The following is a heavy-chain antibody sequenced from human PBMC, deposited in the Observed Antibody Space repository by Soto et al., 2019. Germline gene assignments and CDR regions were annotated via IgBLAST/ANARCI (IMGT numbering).Heavy chain of an antibody. CDR3: ARDKITGLFDY. CDR2: IYHSGST. V-gene: IGHV4-30-2*01. D-gene: IGHD2-8*02. J-gene: IGHJ4*02. CDR1: GGSISSGGYS. Sequence: PSETLSLTCAVSGGSISSGGYSWSWIRQPPGKGLEWIGYIYHSGSTYYNPSLKSRVTISVDRSKNQFSLKLSSVTAADTAVYYCARDKITGLFDYWGPGTLVTVSS.